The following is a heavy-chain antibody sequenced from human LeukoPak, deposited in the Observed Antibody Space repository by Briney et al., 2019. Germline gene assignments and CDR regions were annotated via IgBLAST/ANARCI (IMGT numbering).Heavy chain of an antibody. J-gene: IGHJ6*02. D-gene: IGHD3-10*01. CDR1: GYTFTSYY. CDR2: INPSGGST. V-gene: IGHV1-46*01. Sequence: ASVKVSFKASGYTFTSYYMHWVRQAPGQGLEWMGIINPSGGSTSYAQKFQGRVTMTRDTSTSTVYMELSSLRSEDTAVYYCARESSGNYYGMDVRGQGTTVTVSS. CDR3: ARESSGNYYGMDV.